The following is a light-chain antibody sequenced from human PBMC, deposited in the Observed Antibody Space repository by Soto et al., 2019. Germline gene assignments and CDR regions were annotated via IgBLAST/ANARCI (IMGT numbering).Light chain of an antibody. J-gene: IGLJ2*01. Sequence: QSVLTQPPSVSGAPGQRVTISCTGSSSNIGAGYDVHWYQQLPGTAPKLLIYVNRNRPSGVPDRFSGSKSGTSASLAITGLQAEDGADYYCQSYDSSLSGVLFGGGTKLTVL. CDR1: SSNIGAGYD. V-gene: IGLV1-40*01. CDR3: QSYDSSLSGVL. CDR2: VNR.